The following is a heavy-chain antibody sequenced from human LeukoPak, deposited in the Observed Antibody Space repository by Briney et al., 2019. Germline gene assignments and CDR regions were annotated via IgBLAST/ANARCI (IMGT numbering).Heavy chain of an antibody. CDR1: GGSISSSSYY. V-gene: IGHV4-39*07. D-gene: IGHD3-3*01. CDR3: ARLSLTRIFGVVIGKPLGAFDI. Sequence: PSETLSLTCTVSGGSISSSSYYWGWIRQPPGKGLEWIGSIYYSGSTYYNPSLKSRVTISVDTSKNQFSLKLSSVTAADTAVYYCARLSLTRIFGVVIGKPLGAFDIWGQGTMVTVSS. CDR2: IYYSGST. J-gene: IGHJ3*02.